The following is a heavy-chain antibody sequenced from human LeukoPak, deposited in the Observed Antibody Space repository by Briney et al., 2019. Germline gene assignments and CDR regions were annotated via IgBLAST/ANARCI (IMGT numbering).Heavy chain of an antibody. J-gene: IGHJ4*02. D-gene: IGHD3-9*01. V-gene: IGHV3-30*18. CDR2: ISYDGSNK. CDR1: GFTFSSCG. CDR3: AKGPDFDWLPYDY. Sequence: GGSLRLSCAASGFTFSSCGMHWVRQAPGKGLEWVAVISYDGSNKYYADSVKGRFTISRDNSKNTLYLQMNSLRAEDTAVYYCAKGPDFDWLPYDYWGQGTLVTVSS.